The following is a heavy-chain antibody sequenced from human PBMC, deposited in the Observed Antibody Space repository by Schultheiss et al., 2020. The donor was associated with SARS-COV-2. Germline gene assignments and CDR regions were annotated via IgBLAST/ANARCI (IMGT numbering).Heavy chain of an antibody. CDR3: ARDRHQWLLPFDY. D-gene: IGHD3-22*01. J-gene: IGHJ4*02. Sequence: GGSLRLSCAASGFTFSRYGMHWVRQAPGKGLEWVAVIWYDGNNKYYADSVKGRFTISRDNSKNTLYLQMNSLRAEDTAVYYCARDRHQWLLPFDYWGQGTLVTVSS. V-gene: IGHV3-30*19. CDR1: GFTFSRYG. CDR2: IWYDGNNK.